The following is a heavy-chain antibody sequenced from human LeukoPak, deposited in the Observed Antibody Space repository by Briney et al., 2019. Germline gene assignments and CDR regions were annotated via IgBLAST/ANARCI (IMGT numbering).Heavy chain of an antibody. J-gene: IGHJ4*02. CDR3: AGWKDVGSGGYYTFDY. CDR1: GGSISSYY. Sequence: SETLSLTCTVSGGSISSYYWSWIRQPPGKGLEWIGYIYCSGSTNYNPSLKSRVTISVDTSKNQFSLKLSSVTAADTAVYYCAGWKDVGSGGYYTFDYWGQGTLVTVSS. D-gene: IGHD3-22*01. CDR2: IYCSGST. V-gene: IGHV4-59*01.